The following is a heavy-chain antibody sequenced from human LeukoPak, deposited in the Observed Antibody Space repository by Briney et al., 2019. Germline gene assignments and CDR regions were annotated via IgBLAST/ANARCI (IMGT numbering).Heavy chain of an antibody. V-gene: IGHV4-39*07. J-gene: IGHJ4*02. Sequence: PSETLSLTCAVSGGSISSGGYYWGWIRQPPGKGLEWIGSIYHRGTTYYNPSLKSRVSMSVDTSKNQFSLKLTSVTAADTAVYYCARSPRRVTATIYFDYWGQGTLVTASS. CDR3: ARSPRRVTATIYFDY. D-gene: IGHD2-21*02. CDR2: IYHRGTT. CDR1: GGSISSGGYY.